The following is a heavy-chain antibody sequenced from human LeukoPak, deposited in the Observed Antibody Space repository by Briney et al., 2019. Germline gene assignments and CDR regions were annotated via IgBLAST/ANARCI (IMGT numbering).Heavy chain of an antibody. J-gene: IGHJ3*02. CDR2: ISYDGSNK. CDR3: ARDRGAFDI. CDR1: GFTFSSYA. Sequence: GRSLRLSCAASGFTFSSYAMHWVRQAPGKGLEWVEVISYDGSNKYYADSVKGRFTISRDNSKNTLYLQMNSLRAEDTAVYYCARDRGAFDIWGQGTMVTVSS. V-gene: IGHV3-30-3*01.